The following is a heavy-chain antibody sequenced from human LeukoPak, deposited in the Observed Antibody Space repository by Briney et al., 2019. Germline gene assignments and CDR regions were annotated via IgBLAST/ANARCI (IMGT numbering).Heavy chain of an antibody. J-gene: IGHJ4*02. CDR3: AKGPLIEVAGTTWDY. CDR2: ISYDEMYK. Sequence: LTGGSLRLSCTASGFTFSVYAMHWVRQAPGKGLEWVALISYDEMYKYYADSVKGRFTISRDNSKNTLYLQMNSLGAEDTAVYYCAKGPLIEVAGTTWDYWGQGTLVTVSS. D-gene: IGHD6-19*01. CDR1: GFTFSVYA. V-gene: IGHV3-30*04.